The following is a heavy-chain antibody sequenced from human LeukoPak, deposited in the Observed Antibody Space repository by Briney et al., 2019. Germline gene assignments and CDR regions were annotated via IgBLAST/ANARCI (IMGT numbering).Heavy chain of an antibody. Sequence: SETLSLTCTVSGGSISSYYWSWIRQPPGKGLEWIGYIYYSGSTNYNPSLKSRVTISVDTSKNQFSLKLSSVTAADTAVYYCARGIVGATGVWYFDLWGRGTLVTVSS. V-gene: IGHV4-59*01. J-gene: IGHJ2*01. D-gene: IGHD1-26*01. CDR3: ARGIVGATGVWYFDL. CDR2: IYYSGST. CDR1: GGSISSYY.